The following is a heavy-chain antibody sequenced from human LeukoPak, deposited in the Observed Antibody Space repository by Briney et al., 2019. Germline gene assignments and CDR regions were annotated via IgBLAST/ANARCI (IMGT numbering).Heavy chain of an antibody. CDR3: ARLYSSSLGRVFDY. D-gene: IGHD6-13*01. Sequence: PSETLSLTCTVSGGSISSYYWSWIRQPPGKGLEWIGYIYYSGSTNYSPSLKSRVTISVDTSKNQFSLKLSSVTAADTAVYYCARLYSSSLGRVFDYWGQGTLVTVSS. CDR1: GGSISSYY. V-gene: IGHV4-59*01. J-gene: IGHJ4*02. CDR2: IYYSGST.